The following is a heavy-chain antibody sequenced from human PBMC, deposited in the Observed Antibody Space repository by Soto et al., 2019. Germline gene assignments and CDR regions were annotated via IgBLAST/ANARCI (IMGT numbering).Heavy chain of an antibody. Sequence: QITLKESGPTLVKPTQTLTLTCTFSGFSLSTSGVGVGWIRQPPGKALEWLALIYWDDDKRYSPSLKSRLTITKDTSKTQVVLTMTNMDPVDTATYYCALRRGYCSGGSCYSIWFDPWGQGTLVTVSS. CDR1: GFSLSTSGVG. CDR2: IYWDDDK. J-gene: IGHJ5*02. D-gene: IGHD2-15*01. V-gene: IGHV2-5*02. CDR3: ALRRGYCSGGSCYSIWFDP.